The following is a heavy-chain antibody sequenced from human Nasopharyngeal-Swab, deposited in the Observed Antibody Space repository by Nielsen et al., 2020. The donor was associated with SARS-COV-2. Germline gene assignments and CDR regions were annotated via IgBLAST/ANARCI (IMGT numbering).Heavy chain of an antibody. V-gene: IGHV3-21*01. Sequence: GESLKISCAASGFTFNNYNFNWVRQAPGKGLEWVSSISSSSSYIYYADSVKGRFTISRDNAKNSLYLQMNSLRAEDTAVYYCAKDYYDSSGYYLGGDYWGQGTLVTVSS. CDR1: GFTFNNYN. J-gene: IGHJ4*02. CDR2: ISSSSSYI. D-gene: IGHD3-22*01. CDR3: AKDYYDSSGYYLGGDY.